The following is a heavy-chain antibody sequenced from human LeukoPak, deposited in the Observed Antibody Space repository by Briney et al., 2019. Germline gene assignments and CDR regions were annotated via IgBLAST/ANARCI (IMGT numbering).Heavy chain of an antibody. D-gene: IGHD3-22*01. CDR3: ARESGNYYDSSGYYFDY. V-gene: IGHV3-30*04. CDR1: GFTFSSYA. Sequence: GGSLRLSCAASGFTFSSYAMHWVRQAPGKGLEWVAVISYDGSSKYYADSVKGRFTISRDNSKNTLYLQMNSLRAEDTAVYYCARESGNYYDSSGYYFDYWGQGTLVTVSS. CDR2: ISYDGSSK. J-gene: IGHJ4*02.